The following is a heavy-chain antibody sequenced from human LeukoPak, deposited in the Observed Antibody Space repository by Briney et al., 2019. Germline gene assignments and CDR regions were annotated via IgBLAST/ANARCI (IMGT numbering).Heavy chain of an antibody. CDR2: ITSSPNDM. J-gene: IGHJ4*02. Sequence: GGSLRLSCAASGFILSSYTIHCARQAPGRGLECVSSITSSPNDMHYADSLRGRFTVSRDNANNSLHLQVDSLRVEDTAVYYCWRDSPYDASLWGQGTLVTVSS. CDR1: GFILSSYT. D-gene: IGHD3-16*01. V-gene: IGHV3-21*01. CDR3: WRDSPYDASL.